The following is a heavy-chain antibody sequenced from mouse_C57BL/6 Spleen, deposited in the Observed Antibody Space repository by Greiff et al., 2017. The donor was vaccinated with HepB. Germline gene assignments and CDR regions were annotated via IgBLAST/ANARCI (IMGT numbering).Heavy chain of an antibody. CDR3: AYGSSYGWFAY. V-gene: IGHV1-50*01. D-gene: IGHD1-1*01. Sequence: VQLQQPGAELVKPGASVKLSCKASGYTFTSYWMQWVKQRPGQGLEWIGEIDPSDSYTNYNQKFKGKATLTVDTSSSTAYMQLSSLTSEDSAVYYCAYGSSYGWFAYWGQGTLVTVSA. J-gene: IGHJ3*01. CDR2: IDPSDSYT. CDR1: GYTFTSYW.